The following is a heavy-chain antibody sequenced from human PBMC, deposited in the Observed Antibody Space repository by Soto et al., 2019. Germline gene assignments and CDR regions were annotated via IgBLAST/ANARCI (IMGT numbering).Heavy chain of an antibody. J-gene: IGHJ4*02. CDR3: ARDGGRHSGGMDY. Sequence: QVQLVQSGAEVKKPGSSVKVSCKASGGTFSSYSINWVRQAPGKGLEWMGEIIPIFGTANYAQKFQCRVTITADESTITAYMELSSLRSEDTAVYYCARDGGRHSGGMDYWGQGTLVTVSS. D-gene: IGHD3-16*01. V-gene: IGHV1-69*01. CDR2: IIPIFGTA. CDR1: GGTFSSYS.